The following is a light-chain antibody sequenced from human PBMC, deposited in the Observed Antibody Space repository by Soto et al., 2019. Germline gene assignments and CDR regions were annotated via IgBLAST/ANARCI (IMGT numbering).Light chain of an antibody. J-gene: IGKJ1*01. CDR1: QTIDTY. V-gene: IGKV1-39*01. Sequence: DIQLTQSPSSLSASVGDRFTITCRASQTIDTYVNWYQHKPGTAPKVLIYAATYLQNGVPSRFSGTGSGADFTLTISSLQPEDFATYYCQQNFNFPRTFGQGTKVDIK. CDR3: QQNFNFPRT. CDR2: AAT.